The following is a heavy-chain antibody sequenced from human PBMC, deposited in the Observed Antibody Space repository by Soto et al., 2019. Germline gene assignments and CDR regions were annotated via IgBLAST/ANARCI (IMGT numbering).Heavy chain of an antibody. Sequence: ILSCAASGFTFSSYAMSWVRQAPGKGLEWASAISGSGGSTYYADSVKGRFTISRDNSKNTLYLQMNSLRAEDTAVYYCAKDHGYSYGPTFDYWGQGTLVTVSS. CDR1: GFTFSSYA. J-gene: IGHJ4*02. V-gene: IGHV3-23*01. CDR2: ISGSGGST. D-gene: IGHD5-18*01. CDR3: AKDHGYSYGPTFDY.